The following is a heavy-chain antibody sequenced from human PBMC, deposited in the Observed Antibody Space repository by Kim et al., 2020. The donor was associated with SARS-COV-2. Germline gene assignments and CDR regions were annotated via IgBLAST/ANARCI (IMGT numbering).Heavy chain of an antibody. CDR2: ISYDGSNK. Sequence: GGSLRLSCAASGFTFSSYAMHWVRQAPGKGLEWVAVISYDGSNKYYADSVKGRFTISRDNSKNTLYLQMNSLRAEDTVVYYCARDKYLLRGRVIYYYYGMDVWGQGTTVTVSS. CDR1: GFTFSSYA. CDR3: ARDKYLLRGRVIYYYYGMDV. J-gene: IGHJ6*02. V-gene: IGHV3-30-3*01. D-gene: IGHD3-10*01.